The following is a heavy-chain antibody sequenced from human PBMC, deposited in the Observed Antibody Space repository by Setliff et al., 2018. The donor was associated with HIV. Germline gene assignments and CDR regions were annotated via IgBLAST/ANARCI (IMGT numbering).Heavy chain of an antibody. V-gene: IGHV4-34*01. CDR3: AREYYYGSGSSFDP. CDR2: INHYGGT. D-gene: IGHD3-10*01. Sequence: NPSETLSLTCAVYGGSFSGYFWNWISQPPGKGLEWIGAINHYGGTNYNPSLKSRVTMSVDTSKNQFSLRLSSVTAADTAVYYCAREYYYGSGSSFDPWGQGTLVTVSS. CDR1: GGSFSGYF. J-gene: IGHJ5*02.